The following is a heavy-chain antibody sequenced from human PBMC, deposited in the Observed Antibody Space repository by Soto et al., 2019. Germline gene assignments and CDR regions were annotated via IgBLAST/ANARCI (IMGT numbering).Heavy chain of an antibody. CDR1: GYTFTSYG. D-gene: IGHD1-1*01. V-gene: IGHV1-18*01. Sequence: QVHLVQSGAEVKKPGASVKVSCKASGYTFTSYGITWVRQAPGQGLEWMGWISAHNGNTEYAQKLQGRVIVTRDTSTSTAYMVLRRLRSDDTAVYYCARGRYGDYWGQGALVTVSS. CDR2: ISAHNGNT. CDR3: ARGRYGDY. J-gene: IGHJ4*02.